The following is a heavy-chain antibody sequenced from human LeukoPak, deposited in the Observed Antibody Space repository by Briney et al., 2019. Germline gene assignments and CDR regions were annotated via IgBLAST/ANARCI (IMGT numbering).Heavy chain of an antibody. CDR1: GFTFSSYA. Sequence: GGSLRLSCAASGFTFSSYAMHWVRQAPGKGLEWVAVISYDGSNKYYADSVKGRFTIPRDNSKNTLYLQMNSLRAEDTAVYYCARETGSAVGSTDFDYWGQGTLVTVSS. D-gene: IGHD4-17*01. CDR3: ARETGSAVGSTDFDY. V-gene: IGHV3-30-3*01. J-gene: IGHJ4*02. CDR2: ISYDGSNK.